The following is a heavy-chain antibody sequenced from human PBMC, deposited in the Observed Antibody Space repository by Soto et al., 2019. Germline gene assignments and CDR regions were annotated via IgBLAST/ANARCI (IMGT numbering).Heavy chain of an antibody. J-gene: IGHJ4*02. CDR2: ISAYNGNT. CDR3: VVDNVATIQEGY. Sequence: QVQLVQSGPEVRKPGASVKVSCKASGYTFNHYAISWLRQAPGQGLEWMGWISAYNGNTNYAQKSEGRVTMATDSSTSTAYLEVRSLRSVDPAVYYCVVDNVATIQEGYWGQGTLVNVSS. V-gene: IGHV1-18*04. CDR1: GYTFNHYA. D-gene: IGHD5-12*01.